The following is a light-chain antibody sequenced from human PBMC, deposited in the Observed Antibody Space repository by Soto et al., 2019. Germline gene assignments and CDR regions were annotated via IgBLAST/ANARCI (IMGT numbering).Light chain of an antibody. J-gene: IGLJ1*01. CDR3: LVWDSIGDNYV. CDR1: NIGSDT. V-gene: IGLV3-21*02. CDR2: DDS. Sequence: ELSQPPSVSVAPGETARITCGRNNIGSDTVHWYQQKPGQAPVVVVYDDSERPSGTPERISGSNSGDTATLTIRRVEAGDEADYYCLVWDSIGDNYVFGSGTKV.